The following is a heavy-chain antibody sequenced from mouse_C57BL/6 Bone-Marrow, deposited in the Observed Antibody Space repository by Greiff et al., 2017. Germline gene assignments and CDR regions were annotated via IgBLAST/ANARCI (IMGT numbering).Heavy chain of an antibody. D-gene: IGHD1-1*01. CDR1: GYTFTSYW. CDR2: IDPSDSYT. V-gene: IGHV1-69*01. J-gene: IGHJ3*01. Sequence: QVQLQQPGAVLVMPGASVKLSCKASGYTFTSYWMHWVKQRPGQGLEWIGEIDPSDSYTNYNQKFKGKSTLTVDKSSSTAYMQLSSLTSEDSAVYYCARENYGSSYWFAYWGQGTLVTVSA. CDR3: ARENYGSSYWFAY.